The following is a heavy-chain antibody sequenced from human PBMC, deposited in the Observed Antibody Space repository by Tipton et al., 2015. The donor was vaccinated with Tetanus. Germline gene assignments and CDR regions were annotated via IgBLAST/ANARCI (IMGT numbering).Heavy chain of an antibody. D-gene: IGHD3-10*01. J-gene: IGHJ5*02. V-gene: IGHV4-61*01. Sequence: TLSLTCTVSGGCVSSGSYYRSWIRQPPGKGLEWTEYVYYSGSTNDNRSLKSRVTISLDTSKNQFSLKMTSVTAADTAVYFCARASVTILRGVMIRGTGWFDPWGQGTLVTVSS. CDR2: VYYSGST. CDR3: ARASVTILRGVMIRGTGWFDP. CDR1: GGCVSSGSYY.